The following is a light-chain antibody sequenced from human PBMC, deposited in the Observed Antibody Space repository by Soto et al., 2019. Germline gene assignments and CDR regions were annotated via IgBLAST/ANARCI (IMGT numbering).Light chain of an antibody. CDR3: GTWDSSRTWV. V-gene: IGLV1-51*01. CDR1: ISNIGNNY. CDR2: DNY. J-gene: IGLJ3*02. Sequence: QSVLTQPPSVSAAPGQTVTISCSGNISNIGNNYVSWYQQLPGTAPKLLIYDNYKRPSGIPDRFSGSKSGTSATLDITGLQTGDEADYYCGTWDSSRTWVFGGGTKLTVL.